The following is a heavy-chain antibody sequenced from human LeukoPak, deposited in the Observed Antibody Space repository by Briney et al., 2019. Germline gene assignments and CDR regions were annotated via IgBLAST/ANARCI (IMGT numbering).Heavy chain of an antibody. CDR3: VKVAKYYYGSETYYSFEH. J-gene: IGHJ4*02. CDR2: INQDGTEK. D-gene: IGHD3-10*01. Sequence: GESLRLSCAASGFTFTTYWMSWVRQLPGKGLEWVANINQDGTEKYYVDSVKGRFTISRDNAKNSLDLQMNSLRVEDTDIYYCVKVAKYYYGSETYYSFEHWGQGTPVTASS. CDR1: GFTFTTYW. V-gene: IGHV3-7*01.